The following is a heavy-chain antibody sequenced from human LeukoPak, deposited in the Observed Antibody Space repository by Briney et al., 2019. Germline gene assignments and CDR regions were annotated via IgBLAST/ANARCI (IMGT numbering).Heavy chain of an antibody. Sequence: PSETLSLTCTVSGGSISSSSYYWGWIRQPPGKGLEWIGSIYYSGSTYYNPSLKSRVTISVDTSKNQFSLKLSSVTAADTAVYHCARRGAFDIWGQGTMVTVSS. J-gene: IGHJ3*02. CDR3: ARRGAFDI. CDR1: GGSISSSSYY. V-gene: IGHV4-39*01. CDR2: IYYSGST.